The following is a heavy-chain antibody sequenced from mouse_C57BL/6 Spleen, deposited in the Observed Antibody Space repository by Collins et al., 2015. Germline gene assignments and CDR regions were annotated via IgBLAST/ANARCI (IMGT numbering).Heavy chain of an antibody. V-gene: IGHV5-17*01. D-gene: IGHD2-3*01. Sequence: DTVKGRFTISRDNAKNTLFLQMTSLRSEDTAMYYCARRGYDGYYYFDYWGQGTTLTVSS. J-gene: IGHJ2*01. CDR3: ARRGYDGYYYFDY.